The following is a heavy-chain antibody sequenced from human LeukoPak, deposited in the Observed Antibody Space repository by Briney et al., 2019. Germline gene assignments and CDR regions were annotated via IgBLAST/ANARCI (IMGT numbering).Heavy chain of an antibody. J-gene: IGHJ4*02. CDR2: IRYDGSNK. D-gene: IGHD3-22*01. CDR3: ARGQGSSGYYLDY. V-gene: IGHV3-30*02. Sequence: GGSLRLSCAASGFTFSSYGMHWIRQAPGKGLEWVAFIRYDGSNKYYADSVKGRFTISRDNSKNTLYLQMNSLRAEDTAVYYCARGQGSSGYYLDYWGQGTLVTVSS. CDR1: GFTFSSYG.